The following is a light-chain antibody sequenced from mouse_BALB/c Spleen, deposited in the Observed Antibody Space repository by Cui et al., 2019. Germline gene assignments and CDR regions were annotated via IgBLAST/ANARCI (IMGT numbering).Light chain of an antibody. CDR1: QDINSY. J-gene: IGKJ2*01. V-gene: IGKV14-111*01. Sequence: DIKMTQSPSSVSASLGERVTITCKASQDINSYLSWFQQKPGKSPKTLIYRANRLVDGVPSRFSGSGSGQDYSLTISSLEYEDMGIYYCLQYDEFPYTVGGGTKLEIK. CDR3: LQYDEFPYT. CDR2: RAN.